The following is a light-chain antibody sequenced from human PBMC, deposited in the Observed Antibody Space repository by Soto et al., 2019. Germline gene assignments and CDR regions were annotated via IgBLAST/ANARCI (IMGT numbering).Light chain of an antibody. CDR2: GNN. CDR1: TSNLGAGYD. Sequence: QSVLTQPPSVSGAPGQRVTISCTGSTSNLGAGYDVQWYQQLPGTAPKLLIYGNNNRPSGVPDRFSGSKSGTSASLAIAGRQAEDEADYYCQYYDSSLSGYVFGTGTKLTVL. V-gene: IGLV1-40*01. CDR3: QYYDSSLSGYV. J-gene: IGLJ1*01.